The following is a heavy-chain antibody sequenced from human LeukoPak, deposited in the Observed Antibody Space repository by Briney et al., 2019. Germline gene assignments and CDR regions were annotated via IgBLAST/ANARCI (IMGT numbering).Heavy chain of an antibody. Sequence: GGSLRLSCAASEFTFSDYYMSWVRQAPGKGLAWVSYISSTSSTRYYADSVKGRFTISRNNAKNSLYLQMNSLRAEDTAVYYCARCGDGLPCDFDYWGQGTLVTVSS. D-gene: IGHD3-10*01. V-gene: IGHV3-11*04. J-gene: IGHJ4*02. CDR3: ARCGDGLPCDFDY. CDR1: EFTFSDYY. CDR2: ISSTSSTR.